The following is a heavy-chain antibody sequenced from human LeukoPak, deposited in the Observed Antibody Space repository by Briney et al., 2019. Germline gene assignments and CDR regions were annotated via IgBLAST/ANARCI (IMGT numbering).Heavy chain of an antibody. CDR1: EFTFSSYA. CDR2: ISNSGTST. J-gene: IGHJ4*02. Sequence: GGSLRLSCVASEFTFSSYAMSWVRQTPGKGLEWVSAISNSGTSTYNADSVKGRFTISRDNSKNTLYLQMNSLRAEDTAVYHCAKRYCSGGSCCPDYWGQGTRVTVSS. CDR3: AKRYCSGGSCCPDY. V-gene: IGHV3-23*01. D-gene: IGHD2-15*01.